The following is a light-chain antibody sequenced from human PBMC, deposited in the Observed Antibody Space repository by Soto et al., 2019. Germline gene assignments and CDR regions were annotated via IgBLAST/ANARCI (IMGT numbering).Light chain of an antibody. V-gene: IGKV1-5*03. J-gene: IGKJ1*01. CDR1: QSISTW. CDR2: KAS. Sequence: DIQMTQSPSTLSASVGDRVTITCRASQSISTWLAWYQQRAGKAPKLLIYKASNLESGVPSRFSGSGSGTDFTLTISSLQPDDFATYYCQQYNSYSWAFGQGTKEEIK. CDR3: QQYNSYSWA.